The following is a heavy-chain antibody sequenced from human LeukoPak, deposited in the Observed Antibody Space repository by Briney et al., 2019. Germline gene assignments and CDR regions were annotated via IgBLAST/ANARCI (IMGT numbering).Heavy chain of an antibody. CDR3: ARWGLVAPGTYYYYYMDV. V-gene: IGHV1-18*01. CDR2: INAYNGDT. J-gene: IGHJ6*03. CDR1: GYTFTNYG. D-gene: IGHD2-2*01. Sequence: ASVKVSCKASGYTFTNYGVSWVRQAPGQRLEWMGWINAYNGDTHYAQNLQGRLTMTTDTSTSMAFMELRSLRPDDTAVYFCARWGLVAPGTYYYYYMDVWGRGTTVTVSS.